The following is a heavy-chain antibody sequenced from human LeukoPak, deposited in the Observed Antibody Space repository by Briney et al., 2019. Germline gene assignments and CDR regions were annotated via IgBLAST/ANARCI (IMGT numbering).Heavy chain of an antibody. CDR1: GFTFSSYS. D-gene: IGHD6-19*01. CDR2: ISSSSSYI. CDR3: ARCAVAGNEGYFDY. Sequence: GGSLRLSCAASGFTFSSYSMNWVRQAPGKGLEWVSSISSSSSYIYYADSVKGRFTISRDNAKNSLYLQMNSLRAEDTAVYYCARCAVAGNEGYFDYWGQGTLVTVSS. V-gene: IGHV3-21*01. J-gene: IGHJ4*02.